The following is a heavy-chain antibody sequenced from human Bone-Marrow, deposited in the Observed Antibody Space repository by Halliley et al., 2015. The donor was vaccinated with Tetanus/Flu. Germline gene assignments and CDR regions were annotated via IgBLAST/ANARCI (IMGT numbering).Heavy chain of an antibody. CDR1: GYPFSTYG. Sequence: QMQLVQSGAEVKKPGASVKVTCKASGYPFSTYGISWVRQAPGHGLEWLGWISGHNGNTKNAQKFQDRVTMTTDTSTTTAYMELRSLRSDDTAVYYCARDFQGDYSDFWGQGTRVTVSS. V-gene: IGHV1-18*04. CDR2: ISGHNGNT. J-gene: IGHJ4*02. CDR3: ARDFQGDYSDF.